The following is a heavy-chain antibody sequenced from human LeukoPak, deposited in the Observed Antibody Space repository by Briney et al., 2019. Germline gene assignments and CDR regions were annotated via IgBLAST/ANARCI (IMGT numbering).Heavy chain of an antibody. Sequence: PGGSLRLSCAASGFTFSSYSMNWVRQAPGKGLEWVSYISSSSGTTYYADSVKGRFTISRDNAKNSLYLQMNSLRAEDTAVYYCARGIAAAGPRFDPWGQGTLVSVSS. CDR1: GFTFSSYS. V-gene: IGHV3-48*01. J-gene: IGHJ5*02. CDR3: ARGIAAAGPRFDP. CDR2: ISSSSGTT. D-gene: IGHD6-13*01.